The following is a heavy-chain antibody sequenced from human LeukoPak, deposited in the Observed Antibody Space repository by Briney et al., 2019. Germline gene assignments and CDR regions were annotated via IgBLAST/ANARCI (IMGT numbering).Heavy chain of an antibody. V-gene: IGHV1-3*01. CDR1: GYTFTSYA. CDR3: ARRGVTTQYSFYAMAV. J-gene: IGHJ6*02. Sequence: ASVKVSCKASGYTFTSYAVHWVRQAPGQRPERMGWIDAGSGNTGCSQEFQGRVTITRDTSASTAYMELSSLTSEDTAVYYCARRGVTTQYSFYAMAVWGQGTTVTVSS. D-gene: IGHD2-21*02. CDR2: IDAGSGNT.